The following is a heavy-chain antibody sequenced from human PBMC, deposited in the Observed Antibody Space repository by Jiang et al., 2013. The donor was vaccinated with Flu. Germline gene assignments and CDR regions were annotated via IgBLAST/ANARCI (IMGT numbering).Heavy chain of an antibody. D-gene: IGHD5-24*01. CDR3: ASGRDGYNYYFHY. V-gene: IGHV4-31*03. CDR2: IYFSGNT. J-gene: IGHJ4*02. Sequence: PGLVNPSETLSLTCTVSGGSINSAGYFWSWIRHFPGKGLEWIGYIYFSGNTFYSPSLRSRATIYADTSANQLSLQLTSVTAADTAIYYCASGRDGYNYYFHYWGQGTPVTVSS. CDR1: GGSINSAGYF.